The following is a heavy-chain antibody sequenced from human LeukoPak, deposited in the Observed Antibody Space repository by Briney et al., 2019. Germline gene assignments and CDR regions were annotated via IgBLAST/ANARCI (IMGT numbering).Heavy chain of an antibody. CDR2: IYYSGST. D-gene: IGHD4-11*01. CDR3: ARGMTTHSQGRGFDP. V-gene: IGHV4-59*08. Sequence: PSETLSLTCAVYGGSFSGYYWSWIRQPPGKGLEWIGYIYYSGSTNYNPSLKSRVTISVDTSKNQFSLKLSSVTAADTAVYYCARGMTTHSQGRGFDPWGQGTLVTVSS. CDR1: GGSFSGYY. J-gene: IGHJ5*02.